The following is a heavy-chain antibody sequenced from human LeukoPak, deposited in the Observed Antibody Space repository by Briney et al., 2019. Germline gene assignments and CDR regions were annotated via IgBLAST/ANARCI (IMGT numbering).Heavy chain of an antibody. V-gene: IGHV1-8*01. CDR3: ARGPVYSETFDY. J-gene: IGHJ4*02. D-gene: IGHD2-21*01. CDR1: GYTFTSYD. CDR2: MDPNSGNT. Sequence: AASVKVSCKASGYTFTSYDINWVRQATGQGLEWMGWMDPNSGNTGYAQKFQGRVTITRDTSASTAYMELSSLRSEDTAVYYCARGPVYSETFDYWGQGTLVTVSS.